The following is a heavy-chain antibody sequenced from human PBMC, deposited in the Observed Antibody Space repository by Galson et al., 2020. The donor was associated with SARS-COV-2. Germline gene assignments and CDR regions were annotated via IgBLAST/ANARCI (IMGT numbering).Heavy chain of an antibody. CDR3: ARVSKDGSGSYYINWFDT. CDR1: GGTVSSGRYY. D-gene: IGHD3-10*01. J-gene: IGHJ5*02. V-gene: IGHV4-61*01. Sequence: SETLSLTCTVSGGTVSSGRYYWSWLRQPPGKGLEWIGYISHDGSTHHNPSLKSRVTISMDTSNNQFSLNLSSVTAADTAVYFCARVSKDGSGSYYINWFDTWGQGTLVTVSS. CDR2: ISHDGST.